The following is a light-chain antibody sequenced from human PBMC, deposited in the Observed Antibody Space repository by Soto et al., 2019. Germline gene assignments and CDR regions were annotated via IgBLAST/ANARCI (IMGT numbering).Light chain of an antibody. CDR3: QPYNNWPLT. V-gene: IGKV3-15*01. CDR1: QGIGDT. CDR2: DTS. Sequence: MSQSPSTLSLSPGEGAPLSCRASQGIGDTLAWYQHKPGQTPRLLIYDTSTRATGVPTRFSGSRSGAEFTLTINSLQSEDFAVYYCQPYNNWPLTFGGGTKVDIK. J-gene: IGKJ4*01.